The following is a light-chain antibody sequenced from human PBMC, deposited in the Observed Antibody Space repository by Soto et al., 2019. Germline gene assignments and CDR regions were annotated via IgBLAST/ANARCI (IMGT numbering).Light chain of an antibody. V-gene: IGLV1-47*01. CDR1: SSSIGSDF. CDR2: HNY. CDR3: STWDDSLSSYV. J-gene: IGLJ1*01. Sequence: QSVLTKAHSASGTPGQRVTISCSGSSSSIGSDFVSWYQQLPGTAPKLLIYHNYQRPSGVPDRCSGSKSGTSASLAISDLRSEDEADYYCSTWDDSLSSYVFGAGTKLTVL.